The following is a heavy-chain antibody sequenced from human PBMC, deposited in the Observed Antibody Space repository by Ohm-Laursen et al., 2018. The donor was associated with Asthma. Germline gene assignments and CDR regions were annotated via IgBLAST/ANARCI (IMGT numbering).Heavy chain of an antibody. Sequence: SLRLSCAASKFTFSNYAMNWVRQAPGKGLEWVSAISGSGGRTYYADSVKGRFTISRDNSKNTLYLLLNSLRADDTAVYYCATWTGNYPLDVWGQGTKVTVSS. D-gene: IGHD3/OR15-3a*01. CDR3: ATWTGNYPLDV. J-gene: IGHJ6*02. CDR1: KFTFSNYA. CDR2: ISGSGGRT. V-gene: IGHV3-23*01.